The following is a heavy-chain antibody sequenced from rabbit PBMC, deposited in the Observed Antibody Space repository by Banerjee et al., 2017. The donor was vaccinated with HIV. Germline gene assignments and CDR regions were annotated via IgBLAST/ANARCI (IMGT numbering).Heavy chain of an antibody. Sequence: QEQLEESGGGLVKPEGSLTLTCKASGFDFSSNAMCWVRQAPGKRPEWIACINTISGDTVYATWAKGRFTISKTSSTTVTLQMTSLTAADTATYFCARDLAGVIGWNFNLWGPGTLVTVS. J-gene: IGHJ4*01. CDR1: GFDFSSNA. D-gene: IGHD4-1*01. CDR3: ARDLAGVIGWNFNL. CDR2: INTISGDT. V-gene: IGHV1S45*01.